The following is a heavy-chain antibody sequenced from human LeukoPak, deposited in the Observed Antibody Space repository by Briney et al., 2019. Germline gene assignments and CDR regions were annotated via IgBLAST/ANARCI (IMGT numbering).Heavy chain of an antibody. V-gene: IGHV4-34*01. CDR1: GGSFSGYY. CDR3: ARLRYYYDSSGYSPPDY. CDR2: INHSGST. Sequence: SETLSLTCAVYGGSFSGYYWNWIRQPPGKGLEWIGEINHSGSTNYNPSLKSRVTVSLDTSKNQFSLKLSSVTAADTAVYYCARLRYYYDSSGYSPPDYWGQGTLVTVSS. J-gene: IGHJ4*02. D-gene: IGHD3-22*01.